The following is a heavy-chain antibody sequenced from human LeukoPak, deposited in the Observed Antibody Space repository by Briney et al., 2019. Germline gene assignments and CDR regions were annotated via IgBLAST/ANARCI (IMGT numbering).Heavy chain of an antibody. CDR2: IYYSGST. V-gene: IGHV4-59*01. CDR3: ARAGTIPYFDY. CDR1: GGSISSYY. D-gene: IGHD1-7*01. J-gene: IGHJ4*02. Sequence: PSETLSLTCTVSGGSISSYYWSWIRQPPGKGLEWIGYIYYSGSTNYNPSLKSRVTISVDTSKNQLSLKLSSVTAADPAVYYCARAGTIPYFDYWGQGTLVTVSS.